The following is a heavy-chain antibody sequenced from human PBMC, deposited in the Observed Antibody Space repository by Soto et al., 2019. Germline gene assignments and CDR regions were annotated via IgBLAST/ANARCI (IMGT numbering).Heavy chain of an antibody. D-gene: IGHD3-10*01. V-gene: IGHV1-18*04. CDR3: ARAGKYYYGSGSPYYYGMDV. CDR1: GYTFTSYG. Sequence: QVQLVQSGAEVKKPGASVKVSCKASGYTFTSYGVSWVRQAPGQGLEWMGWISGYNGNTNYAQKLQGRVTMTTDTSTSTAYRERRSLRSDDTAVYYCARAGKYYYGSGSPYYYGMDVWGQGITVNVSS. CDR2: ISGYNGNT. J-gene: IGHJ6*02.